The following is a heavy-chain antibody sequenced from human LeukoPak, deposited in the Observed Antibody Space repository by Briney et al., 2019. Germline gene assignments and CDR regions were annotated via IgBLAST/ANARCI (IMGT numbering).Heavy chain of an antibody. Sequence: PSETLSLTCTVSGVSLSSYYWTWIRQPAGKGLEWIGRISTSGSTNCNPSLKSRVTMSVDTSKNQFSLKLSSVTAADTALYYCARDDLVRGGNNWFDPWGQGALVTVSS. V-gene: IGHV4-4*07. CDR2: ISTSGST. D-gene: IGHD3-10*01. J-gene: IGHJ5*02. CDR1: GVSLSSYY. CDR3: ARDDLVRGGNNWFDP.